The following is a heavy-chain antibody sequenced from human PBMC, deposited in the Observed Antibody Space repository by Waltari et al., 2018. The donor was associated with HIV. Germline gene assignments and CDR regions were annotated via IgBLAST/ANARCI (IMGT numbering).Heavy chain of an antibody. V-gene: IGHV1-69*04. CDR3: ARDPVSGSYSVGY. CDR1: GGTFSSYA. J-gene: IGHJ4*02. Sequence: QVQLVQSGAEVKKPGSSVKVSCKASGGTFSSYAISWVRQAPGPGLEWMRRIIPILGRANYAQKFQGRVTITADKSTSTAYIELSSLRSEDTAVYYCARDPVSGSYSVGYWGQGTLVTVSS. D-gene: IGHD1-26*01. CDR2: IIPILGRA.